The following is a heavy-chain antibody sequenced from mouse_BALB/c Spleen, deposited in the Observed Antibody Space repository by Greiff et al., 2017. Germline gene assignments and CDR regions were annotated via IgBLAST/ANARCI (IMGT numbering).Heavy chain of an antibody. D-gene: IGHD3-2*01. J-gene: IGHJ4*01. Sequence: QVQLQQSGAELVRPGSSVKISCKASGYAFSSYWMNWVKQRPGQGLEWIGQIYPGDGDTNYNGKFKGKATLTADKSSSTAYMQLSSLTSEDTAVYYCARGGGSRQNYAMDYWGQGTSVTVSS. CDR3: ARGGGSRQNYAMDY. V-gene: IGHV1-80*01. CDR2: IYPGDGDT. CDR1: GYAFSSYW.